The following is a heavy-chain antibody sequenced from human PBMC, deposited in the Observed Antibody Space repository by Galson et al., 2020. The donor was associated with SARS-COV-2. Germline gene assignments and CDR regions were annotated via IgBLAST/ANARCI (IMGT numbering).Heavy chain of an antibody. J-gene: IGHJ6*02. CDR2: INPSGGST. Sequence: VKVSCKASGYTFTSYYMHWVRQAPGQGLEWMGIINPSGGSTSYAQKFQGRVTMTRDTSTSTVYMELSSLRSEDTAVYYCARDLTVTTDLDYYYGMDVWGQGTTVTVSS. CDR1: GYTFTSYY. D-gene: IGHD4-17*01. CDR3: ARDLTVTTDLDYYYGMDV. V-gene: IGHV1-46*01.